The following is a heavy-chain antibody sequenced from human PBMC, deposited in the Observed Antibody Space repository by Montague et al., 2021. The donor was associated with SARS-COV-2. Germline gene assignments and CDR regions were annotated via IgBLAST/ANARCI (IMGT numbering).Heavy chain of an antibody. CDR3: ASQSGSYYNYFDL. D-gene: IGHD1-26*01. J-gene: IGHJ4*02. Sequence: TLSLTCTVSGGSISSGSYYWNWIRQHPGKGLEFIGFIYNSGSSFYNPSLKSRLTISVDTSKNRFSLRLSSVTAADTAIYFCASQSGSYYNYFDLWGQGTLVTVSS. V-gene: IGHV4-31*03. CDR2: IYNSGSS. CDR1: GGSISSGSYY.